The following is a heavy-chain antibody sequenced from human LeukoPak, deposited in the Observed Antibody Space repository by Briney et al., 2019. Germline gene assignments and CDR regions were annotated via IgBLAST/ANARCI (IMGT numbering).Heavy chain of an antibody. V-gene: IGHV1-2*02. J-gene: IGHJ4*02. CDR1: GYTFTNYY. Sequence: GASVKVSCKASGYTFTNYYIHWVRQAPGQGLEWMGWINPNSGATNYAQNFQGRVTMTSDTSITTAYMELTSLTFNDTAVYYCAREGWEPNFDQWGQGTLVTVSS. CDR3: AREGWEPNFDQ. D-gene: IGHD1-26*01. CDR2: INPNSGAT.